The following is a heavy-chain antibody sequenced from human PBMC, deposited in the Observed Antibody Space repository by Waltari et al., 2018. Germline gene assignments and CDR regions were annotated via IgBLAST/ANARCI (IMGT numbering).Heavy chain of an antibody. CDR2: SWYDGSNK. V-gene: IGHV3-33*08. CDR3: AKGYHTADY. Sequence: QVQLVESGGGVVQPGRSLRLSCTASGFIFSNFGMQWVRQAPGKGLEWVATSWYDGSNKYHADSVKGRFTISRDNSKNTLYLQMNSLRVEDTAMYYCAKGYHTADYWGQGILVTVSS. J-gene: IGHJ4*02. CDR1: GFIFSNFG. D-gene: IGHD3-3*01.